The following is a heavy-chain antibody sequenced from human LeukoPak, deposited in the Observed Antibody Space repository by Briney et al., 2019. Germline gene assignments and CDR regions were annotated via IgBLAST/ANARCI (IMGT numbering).Heavy chain of an antibody. J-gene: IGHJ3*02. CDR3: ARGSLRARAFDI. D-gene: IGHD6-6*01. CDR1: GGSLSGYY. V-gene: IGHV4-34*01. CDR2: INHSGST. Sequence: KASETLSLTCAVYGGSLSGYYWSWIRQPPGKGLEWIGEINHSGSTNHNPSLKSRVTISVDTSKNQFSLKLSSVTAADTAVYYCARGSLRARAFDIWGQGTMVTVSS.